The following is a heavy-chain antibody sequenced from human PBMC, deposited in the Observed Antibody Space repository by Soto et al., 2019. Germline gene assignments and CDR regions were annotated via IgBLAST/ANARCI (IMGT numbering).Heavy chain of an antibody. J-gene: IGHJ6*02. CDR3: ASRYGSGSYFGYYYGMDV. CDR1: GFTFSDYY. Sequence: QVQLVESGGGLVKPGGSLRLSCAASGFTFSDYYMSWIRQAPGKGLEWVSYISSSGSTIYYADSVKGRFTISRDNAKNSLYVKMNSLRAEDTAVYYCASRYGSGSYFGYYYGMDVWGQGTTVTVSS. CDR2: ISSSGSTI. D-gene: IGHD3-10*01. V-gene: IGHV3-11*01.